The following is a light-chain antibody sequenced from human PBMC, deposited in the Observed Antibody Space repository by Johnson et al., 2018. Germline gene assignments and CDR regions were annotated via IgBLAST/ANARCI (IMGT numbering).Light chain of an antibody. CDR3: GTWDSILVAGNV. V-gene: IGLV1-51*02. CDR2: ENN. Sequence: QSVLTQPPSVSAAPGQKVTISCSGSSSNIGNNHVSWYKQLPGTASKLLIYENNKRPSGIPDRYSGSKSGTYATLGIPGLPTGDEAAYYCGTWDSILVAGNVFGTWTKVPVL. CDR1: SSNIGNNH. J-gene: IGLJ1*01.